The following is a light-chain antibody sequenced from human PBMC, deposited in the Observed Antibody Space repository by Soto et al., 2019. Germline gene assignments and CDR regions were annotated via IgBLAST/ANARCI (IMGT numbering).Light chain of an antibody. J-gene: IGLJ1*01. CDR3: QSYDSSLSGYV. V-gene: IGLV1-40*01. CDR2: GNS. CDR1: SSNIGAVYD. Sequence: QSVLTQPPSVSGALGQKVTISCTGSSSNIGAVYDVNWYHQLPGTAPKLLIHGNSNRPSGVPDRFSGSKSGTSASLAITGLQAEDEADYFCQSYDSSLSGYVFGTGTKVTVL.